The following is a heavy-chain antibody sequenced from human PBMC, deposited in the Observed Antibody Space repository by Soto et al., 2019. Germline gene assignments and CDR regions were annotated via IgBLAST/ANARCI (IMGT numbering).Heavy chain of an antibody. CDR1: GFSLRSHEVA. D-gene: IGHD1-26*01. J-gene: IGHJ4*02. Sequence: QITLKESGPTLVEPAQTLTLTCSLNGFSLRSHEVAIGWVRQSPGKALEWLASISWNDAARYSPSLQTRLAISKDNSKTQVVLRMTNVDPADSGTYYCAHQKGSLDYEVGGTYYRPLDIWGPGIVVTVSS. CDR2: ISWNDAA. V-gene: IGHV2-5*01. CDR3: AHQKGSLDYEVGGTYYRPLDI.